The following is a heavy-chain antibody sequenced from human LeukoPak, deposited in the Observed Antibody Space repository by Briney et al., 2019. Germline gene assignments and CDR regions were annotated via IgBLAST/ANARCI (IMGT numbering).Heavy chain of an antibody. CDR3: AKDLQLEPSYDWDV. Sequence: PGGSLRLSCAASGFTFSSYAMSWVRQAPGKGLEWVSAISGSGGSTYYADSVKGRFTISRDNSKNTLYLQMNSLRAEDTAVYYCAKDLQLEPSYDWDVWGKGTTVTVSS. V-gene: IGHV3-23*01. J-gene: IGHJ6*04. CDR2: ISGSGGST. D-gene: IGHD3-3*01. CDR1: GFTFSSYA.